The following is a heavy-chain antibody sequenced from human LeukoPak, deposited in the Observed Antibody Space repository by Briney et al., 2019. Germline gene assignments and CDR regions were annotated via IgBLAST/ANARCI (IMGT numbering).Heavy chain of an antibody. J-gene: IGHJ4*02. D-gene: IGHD3-22*01. CDR1: GFTFSSYP. Sequence: GGSLRLSCAASGFTFSSYPMHWVRQAPGKGLEYVSGISSNGDSTYYANSVKGRFTISRDNAKNTLYLQMGSLRAEDMAVYYCAREYYYEELDYWGQGTLVTVSS. CDR3: AREYYYEELDY. V-gene: IGHV3-64*01. CDR2: ISSNGDST.